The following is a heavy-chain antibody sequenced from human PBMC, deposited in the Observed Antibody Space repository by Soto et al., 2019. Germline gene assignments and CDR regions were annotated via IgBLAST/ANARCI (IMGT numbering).Heavy chain of an antibody. CDR1: GFTFSSYS. Sequence: GGSLRLSCAASGFTFSSYSMNWVRQAPGKGLEWVSYISSSSSTIYYADSVKGRFTISRDNAKNSLYLQMNSLRAEDTAVYYCARDAVEVATISQGRDYYYYMDVWGKGTTVTVSS. CDR2: ISSSSSTI. CDR3: ARDAVEVATISQGRDYYYYMDV. V-gene: IGHV3-48*01. D-gene: IGHD5-12*01. J-gene: IGHJ6*03.